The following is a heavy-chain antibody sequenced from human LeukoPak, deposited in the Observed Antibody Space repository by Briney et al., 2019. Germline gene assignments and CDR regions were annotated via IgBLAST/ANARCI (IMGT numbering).Heavy chain of an antibody. D-gene: IGHD3-22*01. Sequence: GRSLRLSCAASGFTFSSYAMHWVRQAPGKELKWVAVISYDGSNEYYADSMKGRFTISRDNSKNTLYLQMTSLRAEDTAVHYCAKWMYYYDSSGFDYWGQGTLVTVSS. CDR3: AKWMYYYDSSGFDY. V-gene: IGHV3-30*18. J-gene: IGHJ4*02. CDR1: GFTFSSYA. CDR2: ISYDGSNE.